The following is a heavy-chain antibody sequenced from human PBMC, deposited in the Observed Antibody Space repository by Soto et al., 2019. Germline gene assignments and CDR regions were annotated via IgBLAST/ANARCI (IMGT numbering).Heavy chain of an antibody. V-gene: IGHV3-30-3*01. J-gene: IGHJ4*02. D-gene: IGHD3-22*01. CDR1: GFTFSRFS. CDR2: ISYDGSDK. CDR3: ARGFDYFGSPGPVGDY. Sequence: GGSLRLSCAASGFTFSRFSMSWVRQAPGKGLEWVAVISYDGSDKFSAKGRFTISRDNSKNTLYLQMNNLRPDDTAVYYCARGFDYFGSPGPVGDYCGQGSQVIGSS.